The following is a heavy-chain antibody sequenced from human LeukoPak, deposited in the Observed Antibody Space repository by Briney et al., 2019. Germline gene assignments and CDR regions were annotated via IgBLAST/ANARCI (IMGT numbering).Heavy chain of an antibody. V-gene: IGHV1-69*04. Sequence: ASVKVSCKASGGTFSSYAISWVRQAPGQGLEWMGRIIPILGIANYAQKFQGRVTITADESTSTAYMELSSLRSEDTAVYYCASPNGDPEVGATHRFDYWGQGTLVTVSS. D-gene: IGHD1-26*01. J-gene: IGHJ4*02. CDR1: GGTFSSYA. CDR3: ASPNGDPEVGATHRFDY. CDR2: IIPILGIA.